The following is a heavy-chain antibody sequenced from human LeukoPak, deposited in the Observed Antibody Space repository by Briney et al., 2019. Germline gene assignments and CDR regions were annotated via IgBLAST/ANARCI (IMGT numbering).Heavy chain of an antibody. CDR2: INHSGST. V-gene: IGHV4-34*01. D-gene: IGHD6-6*01. J-gene: IGHJ4*02. Sequence: SETLSLTRAVYGGSFSGYYWSWIRQPPGKGLEWIGEINHSGSTNYNPSLKSRVTISVDTSKNQFSLKLSSVTAADTAVYYCARVTRPPKSARKGPLYYFDYWGQGTLVTVSS. CDR3: ARVTRPPKSARKGPLYYFDY. CDR1: GGSFSGYY.